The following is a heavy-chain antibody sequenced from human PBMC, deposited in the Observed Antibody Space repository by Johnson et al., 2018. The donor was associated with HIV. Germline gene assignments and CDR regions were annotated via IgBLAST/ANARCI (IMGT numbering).Heavy chain of an antibody. CDR1: GFTVSSNY. CDR3: AKDLSSGWYHAFDI. Sequence: VQLVESGGGLVKPGGSLRLSCAASGFTVSSNYMSWVRQAPGKGMEWVSVIHSGGSTYYADSVKGRFTISRDNSKNTLYLQMNSLIAEDTAVYYCAKDLSSGWYHAFDILGQGTMVTVSS. CDR2: IHSGGST. V-gene: IGHV3-66*02. D-gene: IGHD6-19*01. J-gene: IGHJ3*02.